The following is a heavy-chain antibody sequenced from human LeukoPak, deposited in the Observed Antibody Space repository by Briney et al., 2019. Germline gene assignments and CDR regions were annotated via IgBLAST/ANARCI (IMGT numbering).Heavy chain of an antibody. D-gene: IGHD4-11*01. V-gene: IGHV1-8*03. Sequence: ASVKVSCKASGYTFTSNDINWVQQAPGQGPEWMGWMNPNSGNSGYAQKFRGRVTITRDTSISTAYMELSSLRSEDTAVYYCARHLRTTFDYWGQGTLVTVSS. J-gene: IGHJ4*02. CDR2: MNPNSGNS. CDR3: ARHLRTTFDY. CDR1: GYTFTSND.